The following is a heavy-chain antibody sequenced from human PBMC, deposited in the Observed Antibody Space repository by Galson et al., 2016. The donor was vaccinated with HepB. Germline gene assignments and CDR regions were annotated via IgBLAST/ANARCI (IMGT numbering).Heavy chain of an antibody. D-gene: IGHD6-13*01. CDR1: GFNVDDYG. V-gene: IGHV3-20*04. CDR3: ARGRFYSSSWYRPGVFEF. CDR2: INWTGDTT. J-gene: IGHJ4*02. Sequence: SLRLSCAASGFNVDDYGMNWVRQAPGKGLEWVSGINWTGDTTGFADSVKGRFTISRNNVKNSLYLQLNNVRPEDTALYYCARGRFYSSSWYRPGVFEFWGQGTQVTVSS.